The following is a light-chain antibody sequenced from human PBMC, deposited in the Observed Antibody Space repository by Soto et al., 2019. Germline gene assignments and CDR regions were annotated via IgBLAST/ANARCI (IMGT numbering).Light chain of an antibody. CDR1: QTFSSY. V-gene: IGKV1-39*01. CDR3: QQSHGIPYT. CDR2: AAS. J-gene: IGKJ2*01. Sequence: DIQMTQSPSSLSASVGDRVTITCRASQTFSSYLNWYQQKPGKAPKLLNYAASSLQSGVPSRFSASGSGTDFTLSISSLQPEDFATYYCQQSHGIPYTFGQGTKLEIK.